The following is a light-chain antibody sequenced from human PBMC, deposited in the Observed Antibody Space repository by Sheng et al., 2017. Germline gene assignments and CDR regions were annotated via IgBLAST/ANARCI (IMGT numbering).Light chain of an antibody. J-gene: IGKJ1*01. CDR2: DIS. V-gene: IGKV3D-20*02. Sequence: EIVLTQSPGTLSLSPGERATLSCRASQSVSSSYLAWYQQKPGQAPRLLISDISNRATDTPARFSGGGSGTDFTLTITNLEPEDFAIYYCHQRDNWPWTFGQGTKVEIK. CDR3: HQRDNWPWT. CDR1: QSVSSSY.